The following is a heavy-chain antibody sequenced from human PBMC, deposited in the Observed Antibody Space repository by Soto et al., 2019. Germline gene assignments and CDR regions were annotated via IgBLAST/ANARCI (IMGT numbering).Heavy chain of an antibody. J-gene: IGHJ3*02. Sequence: GGSLRLSCAASGFTFSSYSMDWVRQAPGKGLEWFSSISSSTNFIYYADSVEGRFTISRDSAKNSLFLQMNSLRPEDTAVYYCARVFRQWLTGSDAFDIWGQGTMVTVSS. CDR1: GFTFSSYS. CDR2: ISSSTNFI. D-gene: IGHD6-19*01. V-gene: IGHV3-21*01. CDR3: ARVFRQWLTGSDAFDI.